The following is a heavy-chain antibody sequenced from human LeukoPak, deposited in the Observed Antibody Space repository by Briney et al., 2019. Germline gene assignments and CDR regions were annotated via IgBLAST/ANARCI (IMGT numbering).Heavy chain of an antibody. J-gene: IGHJ5*02. V-gene: IGHV4-31*03. CDR2: IYYSGST. Sequence: PSQTLSLTCTVSGGSISSGGYYWSWIRQHPGKGLEWIGYIYYSGSTYYNPSLKSRVTISVDKSKNQFSLKLSSVTAADTAVYYCVRDSDGAAQFDPWGQGTLVTVSS. CDR1: GGSISSGGYY. D-gene: IGHD6-13*01. CDR3: VRDSDGAAQFDP.